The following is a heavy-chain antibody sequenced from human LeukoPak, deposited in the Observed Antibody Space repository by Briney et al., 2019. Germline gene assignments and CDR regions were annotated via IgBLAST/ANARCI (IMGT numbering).Heavy chain of an antibody. V-gene: IGHV4-59*01. D-gene: IGHD3-16*02. J-gene: IGHJ5*02. CDR2: IYYSGST. CDR3: ARDYRWFDP. Sequence: PSETLSLTCTVSGGSISSYYWSWIRQPPGKGLEWIGYIYYSGSTNYNPSLKSRVTISVDTPKNQFSLKLSSVTAADTAVYYCARDYRWFDPWGQGTLVTVSS. CDR1: GGSISSYY.